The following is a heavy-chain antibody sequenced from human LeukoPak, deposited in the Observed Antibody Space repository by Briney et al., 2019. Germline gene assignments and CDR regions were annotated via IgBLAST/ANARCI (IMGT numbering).Heavy chain of an antibody. CDR3: ARTLRYFDWQFDP. CDR2: IYYSGST. J-gene: IGHJ5*02. V-gene: IGHV4-59*01. CDR1: GGSISSYY. D-gene: IGHD3-9*01. Sequence: PSETPSLTCTVSGGSISSYYWSWIRQPPGKGLEWIGYIYYSGSTNYNPSLKSRVTISVDTSKNQFSLKLSSVTAADTAVYYCARTLRYFDWQFDPWGQGTLVTVSS.